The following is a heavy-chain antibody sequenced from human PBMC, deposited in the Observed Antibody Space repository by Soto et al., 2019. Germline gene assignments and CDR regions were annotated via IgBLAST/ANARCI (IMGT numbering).Heavy chain of an antibody. CDR2: IYPGDSDT. J-gene: IGHJ4*02. Sequence: EVQLVQSGAEVKKPGESLKISCKGSGYSFTSYWIGWVRQMPGKGLEWMGIIYPGDSDTRYIPSFQGQVTISVDKSISTAYLQWSSLKASDTAIYYCARLADERWLQGACDYWGQGTLVTVSS. CDR1: GYSFTSYW. D-gene: IGHD5-12*01. CDR3: ARLADERWLQGACDY. V-gene: IGHV5-51*01.